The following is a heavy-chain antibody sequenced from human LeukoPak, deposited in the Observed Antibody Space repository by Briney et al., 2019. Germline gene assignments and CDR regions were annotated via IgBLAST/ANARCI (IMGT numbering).Heavy chain of an antibody. V-gene: IGHV3-74*03. D-gene: IGHD5-18*01. CDR1: GFTFRSYW. J-gene: IGHJ4*02. CDR2: INTDGSSI. Sequence: PGGSLRLSCAASGFTFRSYWMHWVRQAPGKGLVWVSRINTDGSSITYSDSVKGRFTISRDNAKNTLYLQMNSVRAEDTAVYYCGRGGGYSYGPHWGQGTLVTVSS. CDR3: GRGGGYSYGPH.